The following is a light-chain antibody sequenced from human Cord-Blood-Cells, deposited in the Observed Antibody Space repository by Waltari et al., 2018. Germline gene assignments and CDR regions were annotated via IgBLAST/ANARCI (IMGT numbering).Light chain of an antibody. CDR3: QSYASSLSYV. V-gene: IGLV1-40*01. J-gene: IGLJ1*01. CDR1: SSNIGAGYD. Sequence: QSVLTQPPSVSGAPGQRVTISCTGSSSNIGAGYDVHWYQQLPGTAPKLLIYGNSNGPSGGPDRFSGSKSGPSASLAITGLQAEDEADYYCQSYASSLSYVFGTGTKVTVL. CDR2: GNS.